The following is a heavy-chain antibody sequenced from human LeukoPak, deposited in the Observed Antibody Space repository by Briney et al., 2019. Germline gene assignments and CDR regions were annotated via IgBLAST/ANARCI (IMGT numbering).Heavy chain of an antibody. V-gene: IGHV3-23*01. CDR3: AKDGPLVGPYYFDY. CDR2: ISGSGVST. J-gene: IGHJ4*02. D-gene: IGHD1-26*01. Sequence: GGSLRLSCAASGFTFSSNWMHWVRQAPGKGLEWVSAISGSGVSTFYADSVKGRFTISRDNSKNTLYLQMNSLRAEDTAVYYCAKDGPLVGPYYFDYWGQGTLVTVSS. CDR1: GFTFSSNW.